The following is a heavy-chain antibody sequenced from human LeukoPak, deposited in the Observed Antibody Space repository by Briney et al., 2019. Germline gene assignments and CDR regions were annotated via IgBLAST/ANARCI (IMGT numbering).Heavy chain of an antibody. CDR1: GYTFTGYY. Sequence: ASVKVSCKASGYTFTGYYMHWVRQAPGQGLEWMGWINPNSGGTNYAQKFQGRVTMTRDTSISTAYMELSRLRSDDTAVYYCARVHSSSWYQTWSDYFDYWGQGTLVTVSS. CDR2: INPNSGGT. J-gene: IGHJ4*02. V-gene: IGHV1-2*02. CDR3: ARVHSSSWYQTWSDYFDY. D-gene: IGHD6-13*01.